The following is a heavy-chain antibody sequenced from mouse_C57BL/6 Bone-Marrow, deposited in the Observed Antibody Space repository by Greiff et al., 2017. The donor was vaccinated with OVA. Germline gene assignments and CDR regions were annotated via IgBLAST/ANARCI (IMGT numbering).Heavy chain of an antibody. CDR2: IYPGSGST. CDR3: ARGRTHWPPYYCDY. V-gene: IGHV1-55*01. D-gene: IGHD1-2*01. J-gene: IGHJ2*01. Sequence: QVQLQQPGAELVKPGASVKMSCKASGYTFTSYWITWVKQRPGQGLEWIGDIYPGSGSTNYNEKFKSKATLTVDTSSRTAYMQLSSLTSEDSAVYYSARGRTHWPPYYCDYWGQGTTLTVSS. CDR1: GYTFTSYW.